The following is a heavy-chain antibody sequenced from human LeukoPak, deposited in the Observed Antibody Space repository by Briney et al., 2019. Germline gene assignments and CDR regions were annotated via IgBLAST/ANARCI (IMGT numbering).Heavy chain of an antibody. V-gene: IGHV3-48*02. CDR1: GFTFSGYV. CDR2: IGHSGDTV. D-gene: IGHD3-22*01. Sequence: GGSLRLSCAASGFTFSGYVMNWVRQAPGKGLEWVSYIGHSGDTVYYADSVKGRFTVSRDNANNLLYLQMNSLRDEDTAVYYCASHEYYYDSSGSFDYWGQGTLVTVSS. J-gene: IGHJ4*02. CDR3: ASHEYYYDSSGSFDY.